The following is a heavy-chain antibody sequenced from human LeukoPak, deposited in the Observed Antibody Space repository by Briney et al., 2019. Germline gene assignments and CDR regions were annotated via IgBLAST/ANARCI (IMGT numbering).Heavy chain of an antibody. CDR2: IGATGGTT. CDR3: AGGPVAKNFHY. CDR1: GFTLSNYA. D-gene: IGHD2-21*01. Sequence: GGSLRLSCAASGFTLSNYAMNWVRQAPGKGLEWVSGIGATGGTTYYADSVKGRFTISRDDSRNTLYLQMNNLRVEETAEYYCAGGPVAKNFHYWGQGTLVTVSS. V-gene: IGHV3-23*01. J-gene: IGHJ4*02.